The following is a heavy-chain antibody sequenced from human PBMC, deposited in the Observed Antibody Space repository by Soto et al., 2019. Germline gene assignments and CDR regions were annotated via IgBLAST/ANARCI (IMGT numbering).Heavy chain of an antibody. CDR3: ASSPRGYCSSTSCRELGNYYGMDV. J-gene: IGHJ6*02. Sequence: GESLKISCKGSGYSFNTYWIAWVRQMPGKGLECMGVIYPDDSYTNYSPSFQGHVTISADKSISTAYLQWSSLKASDTAMYYCASSPRGYCSSTSCRELGNYYGMDVWGQGTTVTVSS. CDR1: GYSFNTYW. D-gene: IGHD2-2*01. V-gene: IGHV5-51*01. CDR2: IYPDDSYT.